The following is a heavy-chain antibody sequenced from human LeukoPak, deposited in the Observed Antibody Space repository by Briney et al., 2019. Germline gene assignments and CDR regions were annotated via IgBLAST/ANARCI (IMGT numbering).Heavy chain of an antibody. CDR3: ARAGRDVIRPLGYCSGGSCYDGAFDI. D-gene: IGHD2-15*01. CDR1: GYSFTSYW. CDR2: IYPGDSDT. J-gene: IGHJ3*02. V-gene: IGHV5-51*01. Sequence: GESLKISCKGSGYSFTSYWIGWVRQMPGKGLEWMGIIYPGDSDTRYSPSFQGQVTISADKSISTAYLQWSSLKASDTAMYYCARAGRDVIRPLGYCSGGSCYDGAFDIWGQGTMVTVSS.